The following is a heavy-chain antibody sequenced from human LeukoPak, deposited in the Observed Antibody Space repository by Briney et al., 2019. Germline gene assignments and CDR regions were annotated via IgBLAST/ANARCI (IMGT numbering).Heavy chain of an antibody. CDR2: INLSGGAT. J-gene: IGHJ4*02. CDR3: VRVGGYSSSWFLSFFDY. Sequence: GGSLRLSCSASGFTFNDYAMHWVRQAPRKGLEYVSSINLSGGATYYADSVRGRFTISRDNSKNTLYLQMSNLRAEDTAVYYCVRVGGYSSSWFLSFFDYWGQGTLVTVSS. V-gene: IGHV3-64D*09. D-gene: IGHD6-13*01. CDR1: GFTFNDYA.